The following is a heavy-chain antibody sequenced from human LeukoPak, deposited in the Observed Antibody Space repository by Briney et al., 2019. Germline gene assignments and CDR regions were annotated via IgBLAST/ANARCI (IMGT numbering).Heavy chain of an antibody. V-gene: IGHV1-69*05. CDR1: GGTLSGYA. J-gene: IGHJ3*02. Sequence: ASVKVSCKASGGTLSGYAIGWVRQAPGQGLEWMGGIIPIYGTPHSAQKFQGRVTITTDESTSTAFMDLSSLRSEDTAVYYCATTLKTTVTGDDAFDIWGQGTMVTVSS. D-gene: IGHD4-17*01. CDR2: IIPIYGTP. CDR3: ATTLKTTVTGDDAFDI.